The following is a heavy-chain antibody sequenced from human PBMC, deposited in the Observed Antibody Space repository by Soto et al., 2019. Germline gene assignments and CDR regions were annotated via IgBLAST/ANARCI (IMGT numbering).Heavy chain of an antibody. CDR2: INPSGGST. CDR3: AASVTIFGRLDV. Sequence: ASVKVSCKASGYTFTSYYMHWVRQAPGQGLEWMGIINPSGGSTSYAQKFQGRVTMTRDTSTSTVYMELSSLRSEDTAVYYCAASVTIFGRLDVWGKGTTVTVSS. J-gene: IGHJ6*04. CDR1: GYTFTSYY. D-gene: IGHD3-10*02. V-gene: IGHV1-46*03.